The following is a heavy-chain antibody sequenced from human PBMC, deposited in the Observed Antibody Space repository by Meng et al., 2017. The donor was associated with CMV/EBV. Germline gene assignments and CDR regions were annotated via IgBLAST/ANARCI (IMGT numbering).Heavy chain of an antibody. CDR1: GFSLSTSGVG. Sequence: SGPTLVKPTQTLTLTCTFSGFSLSTSGVGVGWIRQPPGKALEWLALIYWNDDKRYIPSLKSRLTITKDTSKNQVVLTMTNMDPVDTATYYCAHRPHYYDSSGFFDWGQGTLVTVSS. D-gene: IGHD3-22*01. J-gene: IGHJ4*02. CDR3: AHRPHYYDSSGFFD. CDR2: IYWNDDK. V-gene: IGHV2-5*01.